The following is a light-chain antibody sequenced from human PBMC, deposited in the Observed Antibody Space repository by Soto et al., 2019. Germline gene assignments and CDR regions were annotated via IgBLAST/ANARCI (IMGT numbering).Light chain of an antibody. CDR1: SSNIGSNP. CDR3: AAWDDSLNGYV. V-gene: IGLV1-44*01. J-gene: IGLJ1*01. Sequence: QSVLTQPPSASGTPGQRVTISCSGSSSNIGSNPVNWYQQLPGTAPKLLIYSNDQRPSGVPDRFSASKSGTSASLAISGLQSEDEADYYCAAWDDSLNGYVFGTGTKVTVL. CDR2: SND.